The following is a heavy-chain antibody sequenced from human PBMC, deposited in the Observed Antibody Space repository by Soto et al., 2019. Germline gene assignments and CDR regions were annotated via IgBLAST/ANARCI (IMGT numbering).Heavy chain of an antibody. CDR2: ISAYNGNT. J-gene: IGHJ5*02. V-gene: IGHV1-18*01. D-gene: IGHD3-3*01. Sequence: ASVKVSCKASGYTFTSYGISWVRQAPGQGLEWMGWISAYNGNTNYAQKLQGRVTMTTDTSTSTAYMELRSLRSDDTAVYYCASGGATYDFWSGPRWFDPWGQGTLVTVSS. CDR1: GYTFTSYG. CDR3: ASGGATYDFWSGPRWFDP.